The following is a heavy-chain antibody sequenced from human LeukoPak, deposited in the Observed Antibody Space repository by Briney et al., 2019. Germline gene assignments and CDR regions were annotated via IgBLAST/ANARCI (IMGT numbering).Heavy chain of an antibody. CDR2: INSDGSSI. D-gene: IGHD3-10*01. Sequence: TGGSLRLSCAASGFSFSIYLMHWVRQAPGKGLVWVSRINSDGSSISYAESVKGRFTISRENAKKTVYLQINSLRAEDTSVYYCARGAGTGSYYDYWGQGTLVSVPS. V-gene: IGHV3-74*01. CDR3: ARGAGTGSYYDY. CDR1: GFSFSIYL. J-gene: IGHJ4*02.